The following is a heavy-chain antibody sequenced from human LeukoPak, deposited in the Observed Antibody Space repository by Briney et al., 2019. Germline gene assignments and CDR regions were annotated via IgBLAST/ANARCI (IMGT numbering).Heavy chain of an antibody. CDR2: INQDGSEK. V-gene: IGHV3-7*01. D-gene: IGHD3-16*01. J-gene: IGHJ4*02. CDR1: GFAFSSYW. Sequence: GGSLRLSCAASGFAFSSYWMSWVRQAPGKGLEWVANINQDGSEKYYVDSVKGRFTISRDNAKNSLYLQMNSLRAEDTAVYYCARGVGDYAILAYWGQGTLVTVSS. CDR3: ARGVGDYAILAY.